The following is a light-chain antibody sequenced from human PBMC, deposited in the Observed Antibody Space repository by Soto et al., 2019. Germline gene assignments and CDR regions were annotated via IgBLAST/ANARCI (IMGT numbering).Light chain of an antibody. J-gene: IGLJ1*01. Sequence: QSALTQPASVSGSPGQSITISCTGTSSDVGGYNSVSWYQQHPGKAPKLMIYDVNNRPSGVSNRFSGSKSGNTASLTISGLQAEDEADYYCSSFTSSITYVFGTGTKLTVL. CDR2: DVN. CDR1: SSDVGGYNS. CDR3: SSFTSSITYV. V-gene: IGLV2-14*01.